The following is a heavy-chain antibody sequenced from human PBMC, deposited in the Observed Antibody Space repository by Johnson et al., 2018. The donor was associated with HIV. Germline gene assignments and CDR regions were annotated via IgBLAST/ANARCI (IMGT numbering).Heavy chain of an antibody. CDR1: GFIFSSYA. CDR3: ARVATHAFDI. J-gene: IGHJ3*02. D-gene: IGHD1-26*01. CDR2: ISYDGSNK. Sequence: QVQLVESGGSLVKPGGSLRLSCAASGFIFSSYAMHWVRQAPGKGLEWVAVISYDGSNKYYADSVKGRFTISRDNSKNTLYLQMNSLRAEDTAVYYCARVATHAFDIWGQGTMVTVSS. V-gene: IGHV3-30*04.